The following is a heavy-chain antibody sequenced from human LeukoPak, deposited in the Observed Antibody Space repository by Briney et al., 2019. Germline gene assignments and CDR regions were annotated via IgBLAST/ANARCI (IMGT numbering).Heavy chain of an antibody. CDR1: GFTVSSNY. Sequence: PGGSLRLSCAASGFTVSSNYMSWVRQAPGKGLEWVSVIYSGGSTYYADSVKGRFTISRDNAKNSLYLQMNSLRAEDTAVYYCARDIKMEWELLDYYYGMDVWGQGTTVTVSS. J-gene: IGHJ6*02. CDR3: ARDIKMEWELLDYYYGMDV. CDR2: IYSGGST. V-gene: IGHV3-66*01. D-gene: IGHD1-26*01.